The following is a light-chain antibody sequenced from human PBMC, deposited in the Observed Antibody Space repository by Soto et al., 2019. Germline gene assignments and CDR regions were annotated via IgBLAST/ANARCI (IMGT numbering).Light chain of an antibody. CDR3: QQYGSLSWT. Sequence: EIGWTQSPGTLSLPPGERATLSCRACQSDSSNYLAWYQQKPGQAPRILIFGASGRATGIPDRFSGSGSGTDFTLTISRLEPEDFAVYYCQQYGSLSWTSGQGGK. V-gene: IGKV3-20*01. CDR2: GAS. J-gene: IGKJ1*01. CDR1: QSDSSNY.